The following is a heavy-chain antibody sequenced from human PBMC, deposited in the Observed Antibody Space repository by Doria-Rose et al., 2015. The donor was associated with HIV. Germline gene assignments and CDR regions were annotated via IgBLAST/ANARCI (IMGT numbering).Heavy chain of an antibody. CDR1: GVSLSSPGMG. V-gene: IGHV2-26*01. CDR2: IFSDDER. D-gene: IGHD6-13*01. CDR3: ARIKSSRWYHKYYFDF. J-gene: IGHJ4*02. Sequence: QESGPALVKPTETLTLTCTVSGVSLSSPGMGVSWIRQPPGKALEWLANIFSDDERSYKTSLKSRLTISRGTSKSQVVLTMTDMDPVDTATYYCARIKSSRWYHKYYFDFCGQGTLVIVSA.